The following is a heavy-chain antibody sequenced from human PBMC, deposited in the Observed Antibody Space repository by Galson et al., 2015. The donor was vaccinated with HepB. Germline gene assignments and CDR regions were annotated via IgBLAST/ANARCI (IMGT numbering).Heavy chain of an antibody. J-gene: IGHJ6*02. Sequence: SLRLSCAASGFNFRNYGMYWVRQAPGKGLEWVAVIAYDGSKRYYRDSVKGRFTISRDNPKNTLYPEMNSLRPEDTALYYCAKVDTIYGVDSFYGMHVWGQGSTVIVSS. CDR3: AKVDTIYGVDSFYGMHV. CDR1: GFNFRNYG. V-gene: IGHV3-30*18. CDR2: IAYDGSKR. D-gene: IGHD3-3*01.